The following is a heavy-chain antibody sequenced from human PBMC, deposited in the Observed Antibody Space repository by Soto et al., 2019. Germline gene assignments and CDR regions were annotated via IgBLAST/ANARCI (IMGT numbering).Heavy chain of an antibody. D-gene: IGHD1-26*01. V-gene: IGHV5-51*01. CDR2: IYPGDSDT. CDR1: GYSFTSYW. CDR3: ARHVRGSNLLYYYYGMDV. J-gene: IGHJ6*02. Sequence: PGESLKISCKGSGYSFTSYWIGWVRQMPGKGLEWMGIIYPGDSDTRYSPSFQGQVTISADKSISTAYLQWSSLKASDTAMYYCARHVRGSNLLYYYYGMDVWGQGTTVTVSS.